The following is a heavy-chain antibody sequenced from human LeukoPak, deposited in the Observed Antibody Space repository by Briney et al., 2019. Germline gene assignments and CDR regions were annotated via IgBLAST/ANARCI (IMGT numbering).Heavy chain of an antibody. D-gene: IGHD3-10*01. J-gene: IGHJ4*02. CDR3: ARQIAGFGEFDYFDY. CDR1: GGSISSSSYY. CDR2: IYYSGST. Sequence: SETLSLTCTVSGGSISSSSYYWGWLRQPPGKGLEWIGSIYYSGSTYYNPSLKSRVTISVDTSKNQCSLKLSSVTAADTAVYYCARQIAGFGEFDYFDYWGQGTLVTVSS. V-gene: IGHV4-39*01.